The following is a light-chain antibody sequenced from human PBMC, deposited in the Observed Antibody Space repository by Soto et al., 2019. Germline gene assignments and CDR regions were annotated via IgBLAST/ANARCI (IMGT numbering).Light chain of an antibody. CDR2: KAS. Sequence: DIQMTQSPSTLSASVGDRVTITCRASQSISSWLAWYQQKPGTAPKLLIYKASTLQSGVPSRFSGSGSGTEFTLTISSLQPDDSATYYCQHYHDIWTFGQGT. CDR3: QHYHDIWT. J-gene: IGKJ1*01. CDR1: QSISSW. V-gene: IGKV1-5*03.